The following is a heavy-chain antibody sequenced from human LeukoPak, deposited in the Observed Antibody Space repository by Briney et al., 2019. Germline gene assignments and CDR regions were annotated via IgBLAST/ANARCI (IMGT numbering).Heavy chain of an antibody. J-gene: IGHJ4*02. CDR1: GFTFDDYT. CDR3: AKDISSIAVAGVPPPVFDY. Sequence: QAGGSLRLSCAASGFTFDDYTMHWVRQAPGKGLEWVSLISLDGGNTYYADSVKGRFTISRDNSKNSLYLQMNSLKTEDTALYYCAKDISSIAVAGVPPPVFDYWGQGTLVTVSS. V-gene: IGHV3-43*01. CDR2: ISLDGGNT. D-gene: IGHD6-19*01.